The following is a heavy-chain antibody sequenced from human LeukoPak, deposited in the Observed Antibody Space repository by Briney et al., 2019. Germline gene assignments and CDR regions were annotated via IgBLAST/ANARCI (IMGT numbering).Heavy chain of an antibody. J-gene: IGHJ4*02. V-gene: IGHV4-30-2*01. CDR1: GGSISSGGYS. Sequence: SETLSLTCAVSGGSISSGGYSWSWIRQPPGKGLEWIGYIYHSGSTYYNPSLKSRVTISVDRSKSQFSLKLSSVTAADTAVYYCARIDSSSWYYFDYWGQGTLVTVSS. D-gene: IGHD6-13*01. CDR3: ARIDSSSWYYFDY. CDR2: IYHSGST.